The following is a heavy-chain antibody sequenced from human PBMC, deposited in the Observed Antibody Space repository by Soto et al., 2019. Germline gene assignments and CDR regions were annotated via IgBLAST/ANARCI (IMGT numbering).Heavy chain of an antibody. CDR1: GFTFSNYW. CDR2: INSDGTTT. D-gene: IGHD6-19*01. J-gene: IGHJ4*02. Sequence: PGGSLRLSCAASGFTFSNYWMHWVRQAPGKGLVWVSRINSDGTTTNYADSVKGRFTISRDNAKNTLYLQMNSLRAEDTGVYYCSGLPYWGQGTLVTVSS. CDR3: SGLPY. V-gene: IGHV3-74*01.